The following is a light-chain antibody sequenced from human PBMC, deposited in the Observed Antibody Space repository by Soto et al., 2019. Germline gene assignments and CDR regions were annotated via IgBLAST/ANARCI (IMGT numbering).Light chain of an antibody. CDR1: SSNIGAGYD. J-gene: IGLJ2*01. CDR3: QSYDSSRSVV. CDR2: GNS. Sequence: QSVLTQPHSVSGAPGQRVTISCTGSSSNIGAGYDVHWYQQLPGTAPKLLMYGNSNRPSGVPDRFSGSKSGTSASLAITKLHSEDEADYSCQSYDSSRSVVFGGATKVTVL. V-gene: IGLV1-40*01.